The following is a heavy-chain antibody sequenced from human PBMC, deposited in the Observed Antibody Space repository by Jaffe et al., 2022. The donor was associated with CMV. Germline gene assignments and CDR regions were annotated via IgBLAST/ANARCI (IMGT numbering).Heavy chain of an antibody. J-gene: IGHJ3*02. V-gene: IGHV3-11*01. CDR1: GFTFSDYY. CDR2: ISSSGSTI. Sequence: QVQLVESGGGLVKPGGSLRLSCAASGFTFSDYYMSWIRQAPGKGLEWVSYISSSGSTIYYADSVKGRFTISRDNAKNSLYLQMNSLRAEDTAVYYCASEPIGALARDIEGAFDIWGQGTMVTVSS. CDR3: ASEPIGALARDIEGAFDI. D-gene: IGHD2-15*01.